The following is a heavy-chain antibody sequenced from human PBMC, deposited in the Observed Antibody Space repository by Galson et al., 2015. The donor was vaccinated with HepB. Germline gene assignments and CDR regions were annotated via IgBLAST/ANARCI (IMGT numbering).Heavy chain of an antibody. J-gene: IGHJ4*02. D-gene: IGHD3-16*02. CDR2: ISYDGDKK. CDR1: GFTFSSYA. CDR3: ARGSLLRLGEFSLGTKKFDY. V-gene: IGHV3-30*04. Sequence: SLRLSCAASGFTFSSYAMSWVRQAPGKGLEWVAVISYDGDKKYYADSVKGRVTISRDKSKNTLYMQMNSLRAEDTAVYYCARGSLLRLGEFSLGTKKFDYWGQGTLVTVSS.